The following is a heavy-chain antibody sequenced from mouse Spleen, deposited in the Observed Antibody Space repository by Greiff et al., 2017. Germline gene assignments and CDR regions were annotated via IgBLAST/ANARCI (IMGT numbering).Heavy chain of an antibody. D-gene: IGHD1-1*01. V-gene: IGHV5-6*02. J-gene: IGHJ1*03. CDR2: ISSGGSYT. Sequence: DVKLVESGGDLVKPGGSLKLSCAASGFTFSSYGMSWVRQTPDKRLEWVATISSGGSYTYYPDSVKGRFTISRDNAKNTLYLQMSSLKSEDTAMYYCARHGPLRGYFDVWGTGTTVTVSS. CDR1: GFTFSSYG. CDR3: ARHGPLRGYFDV.